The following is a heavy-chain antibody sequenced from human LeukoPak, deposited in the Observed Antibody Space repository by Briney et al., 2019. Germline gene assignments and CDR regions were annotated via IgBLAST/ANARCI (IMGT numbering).Heavy chain of an antibody. D-gene: IGHD3-10*02. V-gene: IGHV3-53*01. CDR2: IGSDNKP. CDR1: GFTFSNAW. CDR3: ARGLHYYVAMDV. Sequence: PGGSLRLSCAASGFTFSNAWMSWVRQAPGKGLEWVSSIGSDNKPHYSESVKGRFAISRDNSKNILFLHLNSLRAEDTALYYCARGLHYYVAMDVWGQGTTVTVSS. J-gene: IGHJ6*02.